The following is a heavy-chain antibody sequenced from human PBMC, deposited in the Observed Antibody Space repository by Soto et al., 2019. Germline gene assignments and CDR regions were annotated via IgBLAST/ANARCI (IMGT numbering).Heavy chain of an antibody. Sequence: SGTPSLTCPFSCCSVRSGSFYWGWIRQPPGKGLEWIGYIYYSGSTNYNPSLKSRVTISVDTSKNQFSLKLTSVTAADTAVYYCARGSGWYFHWGQGTLVTVSS. V-gene: IGHV4-61*01. CDR3: ARGSGWYFH. J-gene: IGHJ4*02. CDR1: CCSVRSGSFY. D-gene: IGHD6-19*01. CDR2: IYYSGST.